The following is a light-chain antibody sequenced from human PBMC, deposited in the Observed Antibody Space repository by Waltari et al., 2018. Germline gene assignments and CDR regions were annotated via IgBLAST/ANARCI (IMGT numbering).Light chain of an antibody. CDR3: QQYYSVPPT. CDR1: QTVLHSSNNRNY. Sequence: DVVMTQSPDSLAVSLGEMATIKCKSSQTVLHSSNNRNYLAWYQQKAGQSPKMLIYWASTRESGVPDRLSGSGSGTDFTLSIDSLQAEDVAVYHCQQYYSVPPTFGQGTKVEIK. V-gene: IGKV4-1*01. J-gene: IGKJ1*01. CDR2: WAS.